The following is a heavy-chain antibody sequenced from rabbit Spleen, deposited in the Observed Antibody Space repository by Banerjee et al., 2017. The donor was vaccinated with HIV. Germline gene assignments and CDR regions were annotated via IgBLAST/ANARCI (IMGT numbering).Heavy chain of an antibody. CDR2: IYAGSTGST. Sequence: QEQLVESGGGLVQPGGSLKLSCKASGFDFSVYGLSWVRQAPGKGLEWIAYIYAGSTGSTYSATWAKGRFTISKTSSTTVTLQMTSLTVADTATYFCARSGYVGWGGDGDLTGNKLWGPGTLVTVS. D-gene: IGHD4-1*01. CDR1: GFDFSVYG. CDR3: ARSGYVGWGGDGDLTGNKL. J-gene: IGHJ4*01. V-gene: IGHV1S45*01.